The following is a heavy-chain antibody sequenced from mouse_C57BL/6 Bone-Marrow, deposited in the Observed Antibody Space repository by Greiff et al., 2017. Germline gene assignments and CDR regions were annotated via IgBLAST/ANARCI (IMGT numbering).Heavy chain of an antibody. CDR1: GYTFTSYW. D-gene: IGHD1-1*01. CDR3: AMLRFGY. V-gene: IGHV1-52*01. J-gene: IGHJ2*01. CDR2: IDPSDSET. Sequence: QVQLKQPGAELVRPGSSVKLSCKASGYTFTSYWMHWVKQRPIQGLEWIGNIDPSDSETHYNQKFKDKATLTVDKSSSTAYMQLSSLTSEDSAVCYCAMLRFGYWGQSTTLSISS.